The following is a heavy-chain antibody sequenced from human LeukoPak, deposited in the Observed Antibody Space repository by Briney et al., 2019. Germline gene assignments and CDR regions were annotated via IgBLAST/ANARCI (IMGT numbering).Heavy chain of an antibody. V-gene: IGHV4-38-2*02. CDR2: IYHSGST. D-gene: IGHD3-10*01. CDR3: ARDSGTTGEVKFDP. Sequence: PSETLSLTCTVSGYSISSGYYWGWIRQPPGKGLEWIGSIYHSGSTYYNPSLKSRVTISVDTSKNQFSLKLSSVTAADTAVYYCARDSGTTGEVKFDPWGQGILVTVSS. CDR1: GYSISSGYY. J-gene: IGHJ5*02.